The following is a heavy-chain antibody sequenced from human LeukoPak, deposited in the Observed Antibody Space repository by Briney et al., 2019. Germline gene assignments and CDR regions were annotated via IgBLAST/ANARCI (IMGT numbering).Heavy chain of an antibody. CDR1: GIPFCTYW. Sequence: GSLRLSCAAPGIPFCTYWMSWVRPAPGKGLEWVANINQDGTEKYYGDSVKGRFTISRDNAKNSLYLQMNSLRAEDTAVYYCARVASIAAPIDYWGQGTLVTVSS. CDR3: ARVASIAAPIDY. J-gene: IGHJ4*02. CDR2: INQDGTEK. D-gene: IGHD6-6*01. V-gene: IGHV3-7*01.